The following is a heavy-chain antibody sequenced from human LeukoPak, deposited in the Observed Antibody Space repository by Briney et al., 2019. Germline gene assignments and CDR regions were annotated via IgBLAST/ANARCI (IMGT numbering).Heavy chain of an antibody. Sequence: GGSLRLSCAASGFTVSSNYMSWVRQAPGKGLEWVSAIYSGGSTYYADSVKGRFTISRDNSKNTLYLQMSSLRAEDTAVYYCVNSYGFRPFDYWGQGTLVTVSS. V-gene: IGHV3-53*05. D-gene: IGHD5-18*01. CDR3: VNSYGFRPFDY. CDR2: IYSGGST. J-gene: IGHJ4*02. CDR1: GFTVSSNY.